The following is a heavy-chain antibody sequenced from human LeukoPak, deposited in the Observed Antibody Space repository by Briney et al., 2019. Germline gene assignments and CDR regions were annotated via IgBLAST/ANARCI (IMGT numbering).Heavy chain of an antibody. Sequence: PSETLSLTCTVSGGSISSGSYYLSWIRQPAGKGLEWIGRIYTSGSTNYNPSLKSRVTISVDTSKNQFSLKLSSVTAADTAVYYCARGSYYDWYFDLWGRGTLVTVSS. J-gene: IGHJ2*01. CDR1: GGSISSGSYY. CDR3: ARGSYYDWYFDL. CDR2: IYTSGST. V-gene: IGHV4-61*02. D-gene: IGHD1-26*01.